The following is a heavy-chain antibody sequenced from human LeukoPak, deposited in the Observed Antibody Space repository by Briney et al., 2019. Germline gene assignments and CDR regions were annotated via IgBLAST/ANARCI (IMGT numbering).Heavy chain of an antibody. V-gene: IGHV1-24*01. D-gene: IGHD6-13*01. CDR2: FDPEDGET. J-gene: IGHJ3*02. CDR3: ATDPLPGGIAAAGDDAFDI. Sequence: ASVKVSCKVSGYTLTELSMHWVRQAPGKGLEWMGGFDPEDGETIYAQKSQGRVTMTEDTSTDTAYMELSSLRSEDTAVYYCATDPLPGGIAAAGDDAFDIWGQGTMVTVSS. CDR1: GYTLTELS.